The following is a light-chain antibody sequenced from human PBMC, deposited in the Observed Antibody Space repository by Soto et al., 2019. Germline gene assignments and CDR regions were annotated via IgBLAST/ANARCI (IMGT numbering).Light chain of an antibody. CDR2: GVS. V-gene: IGKV3-15*01. CDR1: QSVGNN. Sequence: EIVMTQSPATLSVSLGERVTLSCRASQSVGNNLAWYQQKPGQGPRLLFYGVSTRATAIPARFSGSGSGTEFTLTISSLQSEDFAVYYCQQYNNWPLTFGGGTKVELK. CDR3: QQYNNWPLT. J-gene: IGKJ4*01.